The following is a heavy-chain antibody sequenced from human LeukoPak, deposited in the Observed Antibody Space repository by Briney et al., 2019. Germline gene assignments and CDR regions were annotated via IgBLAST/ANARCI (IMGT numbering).Heavy chain of an antibody. V-gene: IGHV3-7*03. CDR3: ASGGYSFFY. D-gene: IGHD5-18*01. J-gene: IGHJ4*02. CDR2: IKQDGSEK. Sequence: GGSLRLSCAASGFSFSSYWMNWVRQAPGKGLEWVANIKQDGSEKYYVDSVKGRFTISRDNAKNSLYLQMNSLGAEGTAVYYCASGGYSFFYWGQGTLVTVSS. CDR1: GFSFSSYW.